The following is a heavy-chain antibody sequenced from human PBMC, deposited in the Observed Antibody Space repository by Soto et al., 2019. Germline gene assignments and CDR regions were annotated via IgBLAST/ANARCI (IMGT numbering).Heavy chain of an antibody. J-gene: IGHJ4*02. Sequence: GGSLRLSCAASGFTFSSYGMHWVRQAPGKGLEWVAVIWYDGSNKYYADSVKGRFTISRDNSKNTLYLQMNSLRAEDTAVYYCARADGAVAGYFDYWGQGTLVTVSS. V-gene: IGHV3-33*01. CDR1: GFTFSSYG. CDR2: IWYDGSNK. CDR3: ARADGAVAGYFDY. D-gene: IGHD6-19*01.